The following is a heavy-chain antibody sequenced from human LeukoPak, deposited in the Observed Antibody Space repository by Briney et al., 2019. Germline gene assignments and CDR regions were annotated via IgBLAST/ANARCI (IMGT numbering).Heavy chain of an antibody. CDR1: GGSFSGYY. D-gene: IGHD4-11*01. CDR2: INHSGST. CDR3: ARGPLVYSNYHYGMDV. Sequence: SETLSLTCAVYGGSFSGYYWSWIRQPPGKGLEWIGEINHSGSTNYNPSLKSRVTISVDTSKNQFSLKLSSVTAADTAVYYCARGPLVYSNYHYGMDVWGQGTTVTVSS. V-gene: IGHV4-34*01. J-gene: IGHJ6*02.